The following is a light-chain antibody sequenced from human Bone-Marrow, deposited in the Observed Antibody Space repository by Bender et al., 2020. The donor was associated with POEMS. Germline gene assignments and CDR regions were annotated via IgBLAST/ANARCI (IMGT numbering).Light chain of an antibody. V-gene: IGLV3-21*04. CDR2: YGR. CDR3: QVWDDISDHPV. Sequence: SYILTQLPSVSVAPGKTARITCGGNNIGSKGVHWYRQKPGQAPVLVISYGRERPSGIPERFSGSNSGNTATLTVNRVEAGDEADYYCQVWDDISDHPVFGGGTKLTVL. J-gene: IGLJ2*01. CDR1: NIGSKG.